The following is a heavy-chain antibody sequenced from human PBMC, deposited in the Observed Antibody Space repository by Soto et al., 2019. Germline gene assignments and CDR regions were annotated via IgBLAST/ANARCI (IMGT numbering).Heavy chain of an antibody. D-gene: IGHD1-26*01. CDR1: GFTFSDHF. V-gene: IGHV3-72*01. Sequence: EVQLVESGGGLVQPGGSLRLSCLASGFTFSDHFMDWVRQAPGKGLEWISRVRNKVNSYTTKYAASVEGRFIVSRDDSANLVYLQMNSLKTEDTAMYYCARDKLGGGFDYWGQGILVTVSS. CDR3: ARDKLGGGFDY. CDR2: VRNKVNSYTT. J-gene: IGHJ4*02.